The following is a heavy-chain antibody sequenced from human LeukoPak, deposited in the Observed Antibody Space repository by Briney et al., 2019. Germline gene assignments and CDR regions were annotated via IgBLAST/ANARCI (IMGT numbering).Heavy chain of an antibody. D-gene: IGHD5-18*01. V-gene: IGHV3-53*01. CDR2: IYSGGST. J-gene: IGHJ4*02. CDR1: GFTVSSNY. Sequence: GGSLRLSCAASGFTVSSNYMSWVRQAPGKGLEWVSVIYSGGSTYYADSVKGRFTISRDNSKNTLYLQMNSLRAEDTAVYYCARARVDTAMYWGYYFAYWGQGTLVTVSS. CDR3: ARARVDTAMYWGYYFAY.